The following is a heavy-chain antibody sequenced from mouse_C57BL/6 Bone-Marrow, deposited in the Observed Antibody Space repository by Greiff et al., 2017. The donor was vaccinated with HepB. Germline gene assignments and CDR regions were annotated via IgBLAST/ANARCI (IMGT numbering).Heavy chain of an antibody. Sequence: VQLKQSGAELVRPGASVKLSCTASGFNIKDDYMHWVKQRPEQGLERIGWIDPENGDTEYASKFQGKATITADTSSNTAYLQLSSLTSEDTAVYYCTRSYYHWYFDVWGTGTTVTVSS. D-gene: IGHD2-10*01. J-gene: IGHJ1*03. V-gene: IGHV14-4*01. CDR3: TRSYYHWYFDV. CDR2: IDPENGDT. CDR1: GFNIKDDY.